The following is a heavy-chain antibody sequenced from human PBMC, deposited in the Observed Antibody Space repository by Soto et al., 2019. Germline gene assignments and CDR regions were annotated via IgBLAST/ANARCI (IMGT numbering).Heavy chain of an antibody. J-gene: IGHJ5*02. CDR2: IHPSVST. D-gene: IGHD2-15*01. CDR1: GGSFSDYY. V-gene: IGHV4-34*01. CDR3: WRSRRSRPHSSFDP. Sequence: SETLSLTCAVYGGSFSDYYWSWIRRPPGKGLEWVGEIHPSVSTNYNPSVKSRVIISVDTSKKQFSLRLNSVTAAELGGSLCWRSRRSRPHSSFDPWGQRTQVTCSS.